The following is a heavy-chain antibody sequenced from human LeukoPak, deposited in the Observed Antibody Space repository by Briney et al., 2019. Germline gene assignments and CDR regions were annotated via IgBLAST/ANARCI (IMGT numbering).Heavy chain of an antibody. CDR1: GGSISSYY. V-gene: IGHV4-4*09. D-gene: IGHD1-26*01. J-gene: IGHJ6*03. Sequence: PSETLSLTCTVPGGSISSYYWSWIRQPPGKGLEWIGYIYTSGSTNYNPSLKSRVTISVDTSKNQFSLKLSSVTAADTAVYYCARHAEKLLAYPYYYYYYYMDVWGKGTTVTVSS. CDR3: ARHAEKLLAYPYYYYYYYMDV. CDR2: IYTSGST.